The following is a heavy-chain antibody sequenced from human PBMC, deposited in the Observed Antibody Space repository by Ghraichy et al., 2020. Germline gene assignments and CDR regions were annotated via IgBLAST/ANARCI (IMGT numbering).Heavy chain of an antibody. Sequence: GGSLRLSCAASGLTFSNAWMSWVRQAPGKGLEWVGRIKSKPDGGTTDYGAPVRGRFTISRDDSKNTLYLHMNSLKTEDTAVYFCTTGYSTIDYWGQGTLVTVSS. V-gene: IGHV3-15*01. CDR2: IKSKPDGGTT. D-gene: IGHD2-15*01. CDR1: GLTFSNAW. J-gene: IGHJ4*02. CDR3: TTGYSTIDY.